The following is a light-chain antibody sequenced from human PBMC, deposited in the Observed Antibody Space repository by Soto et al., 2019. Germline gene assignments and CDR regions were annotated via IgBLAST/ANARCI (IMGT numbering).Light chain of an antibody. V-gene: IGLV2-23*03. CDR3: CSYAGGSTFV. Sequence: QSALTQPASVSGSPGQSITISCTGTSTDIGTYNLVSWYQQYPGKAPKLMIYEGSERPSGVSNRFSGSRSGNTASLTISGLQAEDEADYYCCSYAGGSTFVFGGGTKVTVL. J-gene: IGLJ2*01. CDR2: EGS. CDR1: STDIGTYNL.